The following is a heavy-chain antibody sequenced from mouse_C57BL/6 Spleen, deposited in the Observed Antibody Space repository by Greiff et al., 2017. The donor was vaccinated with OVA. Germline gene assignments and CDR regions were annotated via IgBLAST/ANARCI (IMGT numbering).Heavy chain of an antibody. CDR1: GFSLTSYG. Sequence: VKVVESGPGLVAPSQSLSITCTVSGFSLTSYGVHWVRQPPGKGLEWLVVIWSDGSTTYNSALKSRLSISKDNSKSQVFLKMNSLQTDDTAMYYCARHGGPYYAMDYWGQGTSVTVSS. CDR2: IWSDGST. V-gene: IGHV2-6-1*01. CDR3: ARHGGPYYAMDY. J-gene: IGHJ4*01.